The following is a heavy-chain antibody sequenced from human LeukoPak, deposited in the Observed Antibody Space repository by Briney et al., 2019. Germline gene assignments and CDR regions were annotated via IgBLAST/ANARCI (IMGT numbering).Heavy chain of an antibody. Sequence: GESLKISCKGSGYSFTSYWIGWVRQMPGKGLEWMGIIYPGDSDTRYSPSFQGQVAISADKSISTAYLQWSSLKASDTAMYYCARNYYDSSGYDTIDYWGQGTLVTVSS. CDR2: IYPGDSDT. CDR3: ARNYYDSSGYDTIDY. V-gene: IGHV5-51*01. CDR1: GYSFTSYW. D-gene: IGHD3-22*01. J-gene: IGHJ4*02.